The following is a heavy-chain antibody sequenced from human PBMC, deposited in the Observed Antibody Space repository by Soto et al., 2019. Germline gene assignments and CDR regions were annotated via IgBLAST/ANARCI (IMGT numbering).Heavy chain of an antibody. CDR3: AAVMTTASFDY. J-gene: IGHJ4*02. D-gene: IGHD3-22*01. CDR1: GYSISSGYY. CDR2: IYHIGST. V-gene: IGHV4-38-2*01. Sequence: SDALSLTCAVSGYSISSGYYRVWIRQPPGKGLEWIGSIYHIGSTYYNPSLKSRVTISVDTSKNQFSLKLSSVTAADTAVYYCAAVMTTASFDYWGQGTLVTVSS.